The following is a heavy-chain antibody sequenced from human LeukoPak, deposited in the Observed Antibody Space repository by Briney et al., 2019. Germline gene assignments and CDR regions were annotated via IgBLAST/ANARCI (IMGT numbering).Heavy chain of an antibody. V-gene: IGHV5-51*01. D-gene: IGHD3-3*01. CDR3: ARHLGDPEWLLFLLPNWFDP. Sequence: GESLKISCKGSGYSFTSYWIGWVRQMPGKGLEWMGIIYPGDSDTRYSPSFQGQVTISADKSISTAYLQWSSLKASDTAMYYCARHLGDPEWLLFLLPNWFDPWGQGTLVTVSP. J-gene: IGHJ5*02. CDR1: GYSFTSYW. CDR2: IYPGDSDT.